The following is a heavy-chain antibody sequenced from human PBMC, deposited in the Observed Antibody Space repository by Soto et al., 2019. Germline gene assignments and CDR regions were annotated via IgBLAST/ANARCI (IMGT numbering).Heavy chain of an antibody. CDR2: ASAYNRNS. Sequence: QVQLVQSGSEVKKPGASVRVTCKASGYTFRNYGISWVREAPGQGLEWMGWASAYNRNSNYAQKFEDRVIMTADTATSTAYLELRGLRSDDTAIYYCARDRQWEPLLYWGQGTLVTVSS. J-gene: IGHJ4*02. CDR1: GYTFRNYG. D-gene: IGHD1-26*01. CDR3: ARDRQWEPLLY. V-gene: IGHV1-18*01.